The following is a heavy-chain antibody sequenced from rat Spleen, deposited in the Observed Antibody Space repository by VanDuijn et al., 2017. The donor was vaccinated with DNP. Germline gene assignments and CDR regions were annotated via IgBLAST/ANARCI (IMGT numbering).Heavy chain of an antibody. V-gene: IGHV5-27*01. CDR1: GFTFSNYY. D-gene: IGHD1-11*01. Sequence: EVQLVESGGGLVQPGRSMKVSCAASGFTFSNYYMAWVRQAPKKGLEWVASITSGGGITNYGDSVKGRFTISRDNAKSTLYLQMDSLRSEDTATYYCTTDFERGYWGQGVMVTVSS. CDR3: TTDFERGY. J-gene: IGHJ2*01. CDR2: ITSGGGIT.